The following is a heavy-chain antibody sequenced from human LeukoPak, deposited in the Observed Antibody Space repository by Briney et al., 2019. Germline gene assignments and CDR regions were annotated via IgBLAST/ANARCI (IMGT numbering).Heavy chain of an antibody. CDR1: GGSISSSGYY. Sequence: PSQTLSLTCTVSGGSISSSGYYWTWIRQLPGKGLDWIGYMSYSGSTSYNPSLKSRVIISVDTSKNQLSLKLSSVTAADTAVYYCAREGYNRLDYWGQGTLVTVSS. V-gene: IGHV4-31*02. CDR2: MSYSGST. CDR3: AREGYNRLDY. D-gene: IGHD5-24*01. J-gene: IGHJ4*02.